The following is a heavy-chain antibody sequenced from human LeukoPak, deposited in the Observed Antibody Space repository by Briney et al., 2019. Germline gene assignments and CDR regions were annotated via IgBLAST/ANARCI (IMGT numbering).Heavy chain of an antibody. V-gene: IGHV1-8*03. CDR3: ARPRQKRRRGGGRLYYYYYYMDV. Sequence: ASVKVSCKASGYTFTSYDINWARQAPGQGLEWMGWMNPNSGNTGYAQKFQGRVTITRNTSISTAYMELSSLRSEDTAVYYCARPRQKRRRGGGRLYYYYYYMDVWGKGTTVTVSS. CDR1: GYTFTSYD. J-gene: IGHJ6*03. CDR2: MNPNSGNT. D-gene: IGHD2-15*01.